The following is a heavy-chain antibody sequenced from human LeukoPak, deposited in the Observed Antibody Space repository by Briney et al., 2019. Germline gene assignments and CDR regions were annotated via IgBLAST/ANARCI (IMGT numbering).Heavy chain of an antibody. D-gene: IGHD6-13*01. CDR1: GFTVSSNY. Sequence: PGGSLRLSCAASGFTVSSNYMSWVRQAPGKGLEWIGSIYHTGSTDYNPSLKSRVTVSVDTSKNQFSLKLTSVTAADTAVYYCARAISGSFRTSYYFDYWGQGTLVTVSS. CDR2: IYHTGST. CDR3: ARAISGSFRTSYYFDY. V-gene: IGHV4-38-2*01. J-gene: IGHJ4*02.